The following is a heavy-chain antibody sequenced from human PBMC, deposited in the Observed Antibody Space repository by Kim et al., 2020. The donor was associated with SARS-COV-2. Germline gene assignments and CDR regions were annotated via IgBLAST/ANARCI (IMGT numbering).Heavy chain of an antibody. CDR3: ARGTGGRYYYYMDV. Sequence: SETLSLTCAVYGGSFSGYYWSWIRQPPGKGLEWIGEINHSGSTNYNPSLKSRVTISVDTSKNQFSLKLSSVTAADTAVYYCARGTGGRYYYYMDVWGKGTTVTVSS. J-gene: IGHJ6*03. CDR2: INHSGST. V-gene: IGHV4-34*01. CDR1: GGSFSGYY. D-gene: IGHD2-15*01.